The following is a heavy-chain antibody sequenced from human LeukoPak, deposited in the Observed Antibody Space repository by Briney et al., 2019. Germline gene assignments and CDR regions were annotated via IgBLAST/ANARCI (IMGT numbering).Heavy chain of an antibody. D-gene: IGHD5-12*01. CDR1: GFTFSHYA. CDR3: ARGPPTSRSGAHFDY. V-gene: IGHV3-30*03. Sequence: PGGSLTLSCAASGFTFSHYAMHWVRQAPGEGLQWLAFISYSGNNYYYADSVKGRFIISRDDSKNTLYVEMNSLRLDDTAIYYCARGPPTSRSGAHFDYWGQGSLVTVSS. CDR2: ISYSGNNY. J-gene: IGHJ4*02.